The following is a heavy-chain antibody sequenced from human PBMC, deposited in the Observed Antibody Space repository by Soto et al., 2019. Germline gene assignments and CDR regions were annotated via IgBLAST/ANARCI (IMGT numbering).Heavy chain of an antibody. CDR1: GFTVSSNY. D-gene: IGHD6-6*01. J-gene: IGHJ4*02. CDR2: IYSGGST. Sequence: GGSLRLSCAASGFTVSSNYMSWVRQAPGKGLEWVSVIYSGGSTYYADSVKGRFTISRDNSKNTLYLQMNSLRAEDTAVYYCARERSSSWEAYWGQGTLVTVSS. V-gene: IGHV3-66*01. CDR3: ARERSSSWEAY.